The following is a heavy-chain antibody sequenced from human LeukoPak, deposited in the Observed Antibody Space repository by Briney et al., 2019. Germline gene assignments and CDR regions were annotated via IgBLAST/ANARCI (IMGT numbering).Heavy chain of an antibody. CDR2: IYTSGST. CDR3: ARDDTIFGVVTKDYYYYYMDV. Sequence: SETLSLTCTVSGGSISSCYWSWIWQPAGKGLEWIGRIYTSGSTNYNPSPKRRVTMSVDTSKNQFSLKLSSVTAADTAVYYCARDDTIFGVVTKDYYYYYMDVWGKGTTVTVSS. J-gene: IGHJ6*03. D-gene: IGHD3-3*01. CDR1: GGSISSCY. V-gene: IGHV4-4*07.